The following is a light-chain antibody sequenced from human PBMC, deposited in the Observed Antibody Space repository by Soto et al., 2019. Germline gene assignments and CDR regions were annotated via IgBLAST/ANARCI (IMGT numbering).Light chain of an antibody. CDR2: DVS. J-gene: IGLJ2*01. CDR3: SSYTSSSNVV. Sequence: QSALTQPASVSGSPGQSITISCTGTSSDVGGYNYVSWYQQHPGKAPKLMIYDVSNRPSGVSNRFSGSKSGNTASLTISGPQAEEEADYYCSSYTSSSNVVFGGGTQLTVL. V-gene: IGLV2-14*01. CDR1: SSDVGGYNY.